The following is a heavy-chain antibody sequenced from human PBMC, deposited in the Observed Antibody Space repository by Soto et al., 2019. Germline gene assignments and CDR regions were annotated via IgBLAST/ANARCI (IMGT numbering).Heavy chain of an antibody. D-gene: IGHD1-26*01. J-gene: IGHJ4*02. CDR3: ARGASCGY. CDR2: IKQDGSEK. CDR1: GFTFGNFW. Sequence: GGSLRLSCAASGFTFGNFWMSWVRQAPGKGLEWVANIKQDGSEKYYVDSVKGRFTLSRDNAKNSLHLQMNSLKAEDTAVYYCARGASCGYWGQGTLVTVSS. V-gene: IGHV3-7*01.